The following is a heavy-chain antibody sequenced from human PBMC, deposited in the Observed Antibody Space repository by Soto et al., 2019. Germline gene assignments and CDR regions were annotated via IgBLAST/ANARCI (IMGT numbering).Heavy chain of an antibody. Sequence: PGGSLRLSCEASGFTFSNYWMHWVRQAPGKGLVWVSRIKNDGSGTTYADSVKGRFTISRDNAKNSLFLQLNSLRAEDTALYYCVRSGDYRSGSYWYFFDYWGQGALVTVSS. CDR1: GFTFSNYW. CDR2: IKNDGSGT. D-gene: IGHD3-10*01. J-gene: IGHJ4*02. CDR3: VRSGDYRSGSYWYFFDY. V-gene: IGHV3-74*03.